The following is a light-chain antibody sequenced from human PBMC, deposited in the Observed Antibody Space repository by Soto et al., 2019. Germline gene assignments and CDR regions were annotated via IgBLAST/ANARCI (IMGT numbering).Light chain of an antibody. Sequence: DIVLTQSPLSLPVTPGEPASISCRSSQSLLHSNGYIYLDWYLQKPGQSPQLLIYLGSNRASGVPDRVSGSGSGTDFTLKISTVEAEDVGGYYCRQALQTPYTFGQGTKLEIK. CDR3: RQALQTPYT. V-gene: IGKV2-28*01. CDR2: LGS. CDR1: QSLLHSNGYIY. J-gene: IGKJ2*01.